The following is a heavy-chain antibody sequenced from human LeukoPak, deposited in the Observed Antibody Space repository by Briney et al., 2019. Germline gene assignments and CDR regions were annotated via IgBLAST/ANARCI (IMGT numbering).Heavy chain of an antibody. CDR2: ISYDGSNK. J-gene: IGHJ5*02. V-gene: IGHV3-30*04. D-gene: IGHD1-7*01. CDR3: ARGSGGNWNSLARNWFDP. CDR1: GFTFSSYA. Sequence: GGALRLSCAASGFTFSSYAMHGVRQARGKGLEWVAVISYDGSNKYYADCVKGRLTISRDNSKNTLYLQMNSLRAEDTAVYYCARGSGGNWNSLARNWFDPWGQGTLVTVSS.